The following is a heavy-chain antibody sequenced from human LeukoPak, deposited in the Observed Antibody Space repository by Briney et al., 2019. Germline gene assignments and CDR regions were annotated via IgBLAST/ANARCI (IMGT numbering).Heavy chain of an antibody. Sequence: GGSLRLSCAASGFTFSSYWMHWVRQAPGKGLVWVSRINSDGSSTRYADSVKGRFTISRDNAKNTLYLHMNSLRGEDTAVYYCARCGGYYYPFDYWGQGTLVTVSS. D-gene: IGHD3-22*01. CDR2: INSDGSST. CDR1: GFTFSSYW. J-gene: IGHJ4*02. CDR3: ARCGGYYYPFDY. V-gene: IGHV3-74*01.